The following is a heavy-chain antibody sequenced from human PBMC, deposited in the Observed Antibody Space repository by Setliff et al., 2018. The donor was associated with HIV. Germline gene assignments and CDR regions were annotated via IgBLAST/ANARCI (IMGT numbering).Heavy chain of an antibody. J-gene: IGHJ5*02. CDR3: ATVRVDHNWFDP. CDR2: IYYSGST. V-gene: IGHV4-59*08. CDR1: GGSISSYY. Sequence: PSETLSLTCTVSGGSISSYYWNWIRQPPGKGLEWIGYIYYSGSTKYNPSLKSRVTILVDTSKNEFSLKLASVTAADTAVYYCATVRVDHNWFDPWGQGPLVTVSS.